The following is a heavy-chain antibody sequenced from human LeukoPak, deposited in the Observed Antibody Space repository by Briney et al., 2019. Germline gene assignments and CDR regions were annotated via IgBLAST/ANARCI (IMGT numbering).Heavy chain of an antibody. CDR3: ARHERTSYCNGGSCELLDD. J-gene: IGHJ4*02. CDR2: VYYTGSN. V-gene: IGHV4-39*01. CDR1: GGSISSVTDY. Sequence: PSETLSLTCTVSGGSISSVTDYWGWIRQPPGKGLEWIGAVYYTGSNYNNPSLKRRVTLSVDTSKNQFALKLSSVTAADTAVYYCARHERTSYCNGGSCELLDDWGQGTLVTVSS. D-gene: IGHD2-15*01.